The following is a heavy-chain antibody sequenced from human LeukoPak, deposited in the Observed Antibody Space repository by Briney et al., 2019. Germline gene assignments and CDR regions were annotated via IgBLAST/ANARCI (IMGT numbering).Heavy chain of an antibody. CDR2: IWYDGSNK. D-gene: IGHD6-13*01. CDR3: ARGSSSWPSYYGMDV. V-gene: IGHV3-33*08. Sequence: GGSLRLSCAASGFTFSDAWMTWVRQAPGKGLEWVAVIWYDGSNKYYADSVKGRFTISRDNSKNTLYLQMNSLRAEDTAVYYCARGSSSWPSYYGMDVWGQGTTVTVSS. CDR1: GFTFSDAW. J-gene: IGHJ6*02.